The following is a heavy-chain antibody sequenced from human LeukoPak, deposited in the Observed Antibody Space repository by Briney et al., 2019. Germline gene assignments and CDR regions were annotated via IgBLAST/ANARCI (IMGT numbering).Heavy chain of an antibody. J-gene: IGHJ4*02. CDR2: ISAYNGNT. CDR3: ARVDTAMYYFDY. Sequence: ASVKVSCKASGYTFTSYGISWVRQAPGQGLEWMGWISAYNGNTNYAQKLQGRVTMTTDTSTSTAYMELRSLRSDDTAVDYCARVDTAMYYFDYWGQGTLVTVSS. CDR1: GYTFTSYG. D-gene: IGHD5-18*01. V-gene: IGHV1-18*01.